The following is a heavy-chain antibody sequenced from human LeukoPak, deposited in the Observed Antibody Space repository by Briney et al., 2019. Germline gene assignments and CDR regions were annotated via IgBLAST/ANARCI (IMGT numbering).Heavy chain of an antibody. CDR2: INHSGSTK. D-gene: IGHD3-9*01. CDR1: GFSFSSFE. J-gene: IGHJ4*02. CDR3: ARHLTILPGYLYDY. V-gene: IGHV3-48*03. Sequence: GGSLRLSCEGTGFSFSSFEMNWGRQTPGKGLEWISYINHSGSTKYYADSVKGRFTVSRDNAKNSLYLQMTSLRPEDSGIYFCARHLTILPGYLYDYLGQGNLVTVSS.